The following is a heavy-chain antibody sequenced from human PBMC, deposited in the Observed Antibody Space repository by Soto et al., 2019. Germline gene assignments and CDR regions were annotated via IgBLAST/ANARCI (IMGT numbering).Heavy chain of an antibody. Sequence: GASVKVSCKASGYTFTSYGISWVRQAPGQGLEWMGWISAYNGNTNYAQKLQGRVTMTTDTSTSTAYMELRSLRSDDTAVYYCARDGPYVLRYFDWLKSSPYFDYWGQGTLVTVSS. CDR2: ISAYNGNT. V-gene: IGHV1-18*01. J-gene: IGHJ4*02. CDR1: GYTFTSYG. CDR3: ARDGPYVLRYFDWLKSSPYFDY. D-gene: IGHD3-9*01.